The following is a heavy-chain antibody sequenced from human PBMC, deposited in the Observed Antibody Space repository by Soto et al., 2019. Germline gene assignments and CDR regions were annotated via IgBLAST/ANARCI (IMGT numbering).Heavy chain of an antibody. CDR2: IYYSGSA. Sequence: PETHSLRSIITGGPISRYHWTLFRQTPGKGLQYIGYIYYSGSANYNPSLKSRVTISDDTSTNQFFLTLTSVTAADTAVYYCARGWWEREGYVMDVWGQGTTVT. D-gene: IGHD1-26*01. CDR1: GGPISRYH. J-gene: IGHJ6*02. CDR3: ARGWWEREGYVMDV. V-gene: IGHV4-59*08.